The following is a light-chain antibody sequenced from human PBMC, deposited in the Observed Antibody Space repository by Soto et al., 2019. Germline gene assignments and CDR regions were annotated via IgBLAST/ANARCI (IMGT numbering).Light chain of an antibody. CDR1: SSNVGGYNY. CDR2: EVS. Sequence: SVLTRPASVSGSPGQSVTISCTGTSSNVGGYNYVSWYQQQSGKAPKLMIHEVSNRPSGVSNRFSGSKSGNTASLAISGLQAEDEADYYCSSYTSSRAYVFGIGTKVTVL. J-gene: IGLJ1*01. V-gene: IGLV2-14*01. CDR3: SSYTSSRAYV.